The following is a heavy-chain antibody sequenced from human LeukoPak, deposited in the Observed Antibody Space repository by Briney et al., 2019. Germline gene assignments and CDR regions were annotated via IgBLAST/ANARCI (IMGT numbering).Heavy chain of an antibody. D-gene: IGHD6-13*01. CDR2: ISSNGGST. V-gene: IGHV3-64D*06. CDR1: GFTFSSYA. J-gene: IGHJ4*02. CDR3: VKPRGYSGSWYYFDY. Sequence: PGGSLRLSCSASGFTFSSYAMHWVRQAPGKGLEYVSAISSNGGSTYYADSVKGRFTISRDNSKNTLYLQMSSLRAEDTAVYYCVKPRGYSGSWYYFDYWGQGTLVTVSS.